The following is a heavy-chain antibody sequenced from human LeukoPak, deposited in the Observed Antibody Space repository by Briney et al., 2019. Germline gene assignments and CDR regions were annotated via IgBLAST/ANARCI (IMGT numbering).Heavy chain of an antibody. J-gene: IGHJ4*02. Sequence: SETLSLTCTVSGGSISSRPYYWGWVRQPPGKGLEWIGSISYSGSTYYNASLKSRATISVDTSKNHFSLRLSSVTAADTAVYYCATLEIGDYYFDYWGQGTLVTVSS. CDR1: GGSISSRPYY. D-gene: IGHD3-16*01. V-gene: IGHV4-39*01. CDR2: ISYSGST. CDR3: ATLEIGDYYFDY.